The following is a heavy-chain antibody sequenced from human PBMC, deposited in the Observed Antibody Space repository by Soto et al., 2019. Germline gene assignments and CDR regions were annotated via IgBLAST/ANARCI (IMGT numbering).Heavy chain of an antibody. Sequence: SETLSLTCTVSGGSISSSSYYWGWIRQPPGKGLEWIGSIYYSGSTYYNPSLKSRVTISVDTSKNQFSLKLSSVTAADTAVYYCASGGYCSGGSCWGFDPWGQGTLVTVSS. V-gene: IGHV4-39*01. J-gene: IGHJ5*02. CDR1: GGSISSSSYY. CDR2: IYYSGST. CDR3: ASGGYCSGGSCWGFDP. D-gene: IGHD2-15*01.